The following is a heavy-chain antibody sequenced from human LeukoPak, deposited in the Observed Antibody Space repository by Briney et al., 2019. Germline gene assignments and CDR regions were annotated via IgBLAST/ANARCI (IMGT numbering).Heavy chain of an antibody. J-gene: IGHJ5*02. Sequence: ASVKVSCKASGYTFTGYYMHWVRQAPGQGLEWMGWFNTNSGGTNYAQKFQGRVTMTRDTYSSTAYMEQSRLRSDDTAVYYCARVVPAAIRGWFDPWGQRTLVTVSS. V-gene: IGHV1-2*02. CDR1: GYTFTGYY. D-gene: IGHD2-2*02. CDR3: ARVVPAAIRGWFDP. CDR2: FNTNSGGT.